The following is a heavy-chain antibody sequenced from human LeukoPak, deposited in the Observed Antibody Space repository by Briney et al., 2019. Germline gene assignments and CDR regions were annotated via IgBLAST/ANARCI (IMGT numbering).Heavy chain of an antibody. CDR2: IYYNGST. V-gene: IGHV4-39*01. CDR1: GGSISSSSYY. CDR3: ARLRIVGATTIDY. Sequence: SETLSLTCTVSGGSISSSSYYWGWIRQPPGKGLEWIGSIYYNGSTYYNPSLKSRVTISVDTSKNQFSLKLSSVTAADTAVYYCARLRIVGATTIDYWGQGTLVTVSS. D-gene: IGHD1-26*01. J-gene: IGHJ4*02.